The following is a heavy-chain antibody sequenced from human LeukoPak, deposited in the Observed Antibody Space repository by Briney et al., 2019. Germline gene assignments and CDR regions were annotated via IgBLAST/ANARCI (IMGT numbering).Heavy chain of an antibody. CDR1: GYTFTGYY. D-gene: IGHD6-13*01. J-gene: IGHJ1*01. Sequence: ASVKVSCKASGYTFTGYYMHWVRQAPGQGLEWMGWINPNSGGTNYAQKFQGRVTMTRDTSISTAYMELSRLRSDDTAVYYCARDRYSSSWYYFQHWGQGTLVTVSS. V-gene: IGHV1-2*02. CDR2: INPNSGGT. CDR3: ARDRYSSSWYYFQH.